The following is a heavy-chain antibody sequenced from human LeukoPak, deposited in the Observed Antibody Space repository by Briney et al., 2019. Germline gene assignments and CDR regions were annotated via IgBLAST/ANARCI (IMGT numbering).Heavy chain of an antibody. CDR2: IYYSGST. CDR3: ARHRASPQGYMDV. V-gene: IGHV4-59*08. Sequence: SETLSLTCTVSGGSISSYYWSWIRQPPGKGLEWIGYIYYSGSTNYNPSLKSRVTISVDTSKNQFSLKLSSVTAADTAVYYCARHRASPQGYMDVWGKGTTVTVSS. J-gene: IGHJ6*03. CDR1: GGSISSYY. D-gene: IGHD6-6*01.